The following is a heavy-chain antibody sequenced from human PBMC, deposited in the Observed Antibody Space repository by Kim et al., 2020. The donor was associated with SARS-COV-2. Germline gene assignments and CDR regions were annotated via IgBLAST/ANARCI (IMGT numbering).Heavy chain of an antibody. D-gene: IGHD6-6*01. CDR3: AREARFEEWYYDL. Sequence: VKGRFTISRDNSKNTLYLQMESLRSEDTAVYYCAREARFEEWYYDLWGRGTPVIVSS. J-gene: IGHJ2*01. V-gene: IGHV3-30*01.